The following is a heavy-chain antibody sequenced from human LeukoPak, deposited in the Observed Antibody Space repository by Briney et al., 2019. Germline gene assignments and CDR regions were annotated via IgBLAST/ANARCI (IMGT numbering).Heavy chain of an antibody. Sequence: PGGSLRLSCAAPGFTVSSNYMSWVRQAPGKGLEWVSVIYSGGSTYYADSVKGRFTISRDNSKSTLYLQMNSLRAEDTAVYYCARGFSGYSFDYWGQGTLVTVSS. CDR2: IYSGGST. CDR1: GFTVSSNY. V-gene: IGHV3-66*01. J-gene: IGHJ4*02. CDR3: ARGFSGYSFDY. D-gene: IGHD3-22*01.